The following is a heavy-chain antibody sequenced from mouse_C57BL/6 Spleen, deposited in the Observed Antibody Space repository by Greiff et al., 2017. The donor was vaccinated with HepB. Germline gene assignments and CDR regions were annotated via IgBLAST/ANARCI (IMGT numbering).Heavy chain of an antibody. Sequence: QVQLQQSGAELARPGASVKLSCKASGYTFTSYGISWVKQRPGQGLEWIGEIYPRSGNTYYNEKFKGKATLTADKSSSTAYMQLRSLTSEDSAVYFCARPLAAQATPYYFDCWGRGTTLTVSS. D-gene: IGHD3-2*02. CDR3: ARPLAAQATPYYFDC. V-gene: IGHV1-81*01. J-gene: IGHJ2*01. CDR2: IYPRSGNT. CDR1: GYTFTSYG.